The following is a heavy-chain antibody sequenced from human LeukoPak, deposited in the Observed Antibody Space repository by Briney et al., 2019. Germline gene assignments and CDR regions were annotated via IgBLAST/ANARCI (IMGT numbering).Heavy chain of an antibody. CDR1: GGSITNYY. D-gene: IGHD2-21*02. CDR3: ARETIPYCGGDCFPAFDI. J-gene: IGHJ3*02. CDR2: IYYSGST. Sequence: PSETLSLTCTVSGGSITNYYWSWIRQPPGKGLEWIGYIYYSGSTNYNPSLKSRVTLSVDTSRNQFSLSLRSMTAADTAVYYCARETIPYCGGDCFPAFDIWGQGTMVTVSS. V-gene: IGHV4-59*01.